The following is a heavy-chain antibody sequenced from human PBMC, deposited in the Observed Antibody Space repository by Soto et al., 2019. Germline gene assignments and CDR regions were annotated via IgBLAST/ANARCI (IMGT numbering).Heavy chain of an antibody. CDR1: GFTFSSYS. CDR2: ISSSSSYI. Sequence: EVQLVESGGGLVKPGGSLRLSCAASGFTFSSYSMNWVRQAPGKGLEWVSSISSSSSYIYYADSVKGRFTISRDNAKNSLYLQMNSLRAEDTAVYYCARARGSSSYYFDYWGQGTLVTVSS. V-gene: IGHV3-21*01. J-gene: IGHJ4*02. CDR3: ARARGSSSYYFDY. D-gene: IGHD6-13*01.